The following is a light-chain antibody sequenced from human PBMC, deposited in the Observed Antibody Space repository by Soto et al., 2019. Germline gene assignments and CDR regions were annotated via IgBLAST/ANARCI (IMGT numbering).Light chain of an antibody. CDR2: DAS. CDR3: QQYISYTWT. V-gene: IGKV1-5*01. CDR1: QSISSW. Sequence: DIQMTQSPSTLSASVGDRVTITCRASQSISSWLAWYQQKPGKAPKLLIYDASSLESGVPSRFSGSGSGTEFTLTLSSLQPDDFASYYCQQYISYTWTFGQGPKVEIK. J-gene: IGKJ1*01.